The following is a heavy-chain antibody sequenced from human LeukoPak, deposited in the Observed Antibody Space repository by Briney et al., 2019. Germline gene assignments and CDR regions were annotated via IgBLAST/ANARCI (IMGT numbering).Heavy chain of an antibody. CDR3: ARDGEPTYYYYGMDV. CDR2: IYSSGTT. V-gene: IGHV4-4*07. CDR1: GGSISSYY. D-gene: IGHD1-26*01. Sequence: PSETLSLTCTVSGGSISSYYWSWIRQPAGKGLEWIGLIYSSGTTNYNPSLKSRITMSLDTSKSQFSLRLTSVTAADTAVYYCARDGEPTYYYYGMDVWGQGTTVTVSS. J-gene: IGHJ6*02.